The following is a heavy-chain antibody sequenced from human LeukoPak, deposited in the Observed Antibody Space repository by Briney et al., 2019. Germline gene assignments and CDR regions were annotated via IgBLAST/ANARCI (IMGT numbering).Heavy chain of an antibody. D-gene: IGHD5-24*01. CDR1: GFTFSDYY. CDR3: ARARDSYNSGGYYMDV. Sequence: KAGGSLRLSCVASGFTFSDYYMTWVRQTPGKGLEWVSYISSRAFIIKYADSVKGRFTISRDNAKDLMFLQMDSLRADDTAVYYCARARDSYNSGGYYMDVWGKGTTVTVSS. J-gene: IGHJ6*03. CDR2: ISSRAFII. V-gene: IGHV3-11*04.